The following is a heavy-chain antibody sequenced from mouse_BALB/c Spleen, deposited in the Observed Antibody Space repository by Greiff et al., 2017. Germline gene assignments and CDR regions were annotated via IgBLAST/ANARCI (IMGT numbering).Heavy chain of an antibody. J-gene: IGHJ2*01. CDR2: ISYDGSN. V-gene: IGHV3-6*02. CDR1: GYSITSGYY. CDR3: ARGYYRTYFDY. D-gene: IGHD2-14*01. Sequence: ESGPGLVKPSQSLSLTCSVTGYSITSGYYWNWIRQFPGNKLEWMGYISYDGSNNYNPSLKNRISITRDTSKNQFFLKLNSVTTEDTATYYCARGYYRTYFDYWGQGTTLTVSS.